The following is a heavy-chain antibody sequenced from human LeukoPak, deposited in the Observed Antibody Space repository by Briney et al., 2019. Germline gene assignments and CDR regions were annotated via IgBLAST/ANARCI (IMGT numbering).Heavy chain of an antibody. CDR2: INPNSGGT. V-gene: IGHV1-2*02. D-gene: IGHD3-10*01. CDR1: GYTFTGYY. CDR3: ARDRTWFGDDQAFDI. Sequence: GASVKVSCKASGYTFTGYYMHWVRQAPGQGLEWMGWINPNSGGTNYAQKFQGRVTMTRDTSISTAYMELSRLNSDDTAVYYCARDRTWFGDDQAFDIWGQGTMVTVSS. J-gene: IGHJ3*02.